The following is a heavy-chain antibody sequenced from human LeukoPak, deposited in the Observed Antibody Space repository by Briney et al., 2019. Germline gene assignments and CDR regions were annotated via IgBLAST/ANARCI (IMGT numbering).Heavy chain of an antibody. CDR3: ARGPNLADY. CDR2: IKKDGSEK. Sequence: PGGSLRLSCAASGFTFSDYWMSWVRQAPGKGLEWVANIKKDGSEKHYVDSVKGRFTISRDNAKNSLYLQMSSLRAEDTAVYYCARGPNLADYWGQGTLVTVSS. J-gene: IGHJ4*02. CDR1: GFTFSDYW. V-gene: IGHV3-7*01.